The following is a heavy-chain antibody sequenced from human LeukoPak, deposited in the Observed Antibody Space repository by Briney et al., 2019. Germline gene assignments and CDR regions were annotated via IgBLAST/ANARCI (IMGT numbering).Heavy chain of an antibody. CDR2: IYTSGST. J-gene: IGHJ4*02. V-gene: IGHV4-4*09. CDR3: ARRLGVGAAIDY. Sequence: SETLSLTCTVSGGSISNYYWSWIRQPPGKGLEWIGYIYTSGSTYYNPYLKSRVTISIDTAKNQFSLKLSSVTAAVTAVYYCARRLGVGAAIDYWGQGTLVTVSS. CDR1: GGSISNYY. D-gene: IGHD1-26*01.